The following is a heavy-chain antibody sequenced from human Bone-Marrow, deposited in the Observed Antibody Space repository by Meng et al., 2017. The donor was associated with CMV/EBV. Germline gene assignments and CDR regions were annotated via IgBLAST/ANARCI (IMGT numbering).Heavy chain of an antibody. CDR3: AKDEDAGYYDFWSGYYT. J-gene: IGHJ5*02. V-gene: IGHV3-30*02. CDR1: GFTFSSYG. Sequence: GESLKISCAASGFTFSSYGMHWVRQAPGKGLEWVAFIRYDGSNKYYADSVKGRFTISRDNSKNTLYLQMNSLRAEDTAVYYCAKDEDAGYYDFWSGYYTCGQGTLVTASS. CDR2: IRYDGSNK. D-gene: IGHD3-3*01.